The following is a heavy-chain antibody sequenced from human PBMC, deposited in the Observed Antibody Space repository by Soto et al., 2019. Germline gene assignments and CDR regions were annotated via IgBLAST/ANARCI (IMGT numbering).Heavy chain of an antibody. J-gene: IGHJ4*02. CDR3: AHTMITFGGVIVGLDY. CDR1: GFSLSTSGVG. D-gene: IGHD3-16*02. CDR2: IYWDDDK. Sequence: KESGPTLVKPTQTLTLTCTFSGFSLSTSGVGVGWIRQPPGKALEWLALIYWDDDKRYSPSLKSRLTITKDTSKNQVVLTMTNMDPVDTATYYCAHTMITFGGVIVGLDYWGQGTLVTVSS. V-gene: IGHV2-5*02.